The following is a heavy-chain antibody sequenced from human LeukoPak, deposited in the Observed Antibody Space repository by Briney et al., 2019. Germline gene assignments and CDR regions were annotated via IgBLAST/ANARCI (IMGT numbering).Heavy chain of an antibody. CDR2: VRSKAYGGTT. V-gene: IGHV3-49*04. CDR3: TRTSRGWFGNSYFDH. CDR1: GFTFSDHA. Sequence: GGSLRLSCTASGFTFSDHAMTWVRQAPGKGLEWVGFVRSKAYGGTTEYAASVKGRFTISRDDSKSIAYLQMNSLKTEDTAVYYCTRTSRGWFGNSYFDHWGQGTLVTVSS. J-gene: IGHJ4*02. D-gene: IGHD3-10*01.